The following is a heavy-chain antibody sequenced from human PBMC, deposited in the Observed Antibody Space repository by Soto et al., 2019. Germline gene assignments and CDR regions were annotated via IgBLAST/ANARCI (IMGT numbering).Heavy chain of an antibody. CDR1: GGSISSSNW. CDR2: IFNSGST. CDR3: ARYRYEGGLDGMDV. D-gene: IGHD3-16*02. J-gene: IGHJ6*02. V-gene: IGHV4-4*02. Sequence: KPXETLSLTCAVSGGSISSSNWWRCVRHPPGKGLEWIGEIFNSGSTNYNPSLKSRVTISVDKSKNQFSLKLSSVTAADTAVYYCARYRYEGGLDGMDVWGQGTTVTGSS.